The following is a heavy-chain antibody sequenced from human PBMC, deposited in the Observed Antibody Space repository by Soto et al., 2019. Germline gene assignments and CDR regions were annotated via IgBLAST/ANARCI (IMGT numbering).Heavy chain of an antibody. CDR1: GFTFDDYG. CDR3: ARDLLARESDYYYYGMDV. V-gene: IGHV3-20*04. Sequence: GGSLRLSCAASGFTFDDYGMSWVRQAPGKGLEWVSGINWNGGSTGYADSVKGRFTISRDNAKNSLYLQMNSLRAEDTALYYCARDLLARESDYYYYGMDVWGQGTTVTVSS. CDR2: INWNGGST. J-gene: IGHJ6*02.